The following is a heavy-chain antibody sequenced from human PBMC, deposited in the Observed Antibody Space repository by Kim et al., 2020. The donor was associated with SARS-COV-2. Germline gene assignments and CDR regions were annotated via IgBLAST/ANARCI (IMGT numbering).Heavy chain of an antibody. J-gene: IGHJ4*02. CDR3: ARGGGYSYGAIDY. V-gene: IGHV4-34*01. Sequence: SETLSLTCAVYGGSFSGYYWSWIRQPPGKGLEWIGEINHSGSTHYNPSLKSRVTISVDTSKNQFSLKLSSVTAADTAVYYCARGGGYSYGAIDYWGQGTLVTVSS. D-gene: IGHD5-18*01. CDR2: INHSGST. CDR1: GGSFSGYY.